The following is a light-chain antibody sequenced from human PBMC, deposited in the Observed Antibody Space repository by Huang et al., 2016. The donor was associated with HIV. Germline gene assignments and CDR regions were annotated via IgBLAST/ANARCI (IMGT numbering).Light chain of an antibody. V-gene: IGKV3-11*01. Sequence: EVVLTQSPSILSLSLGGTGTISCKAIQSVGSYVAWYQQRPGQSPRLLLYDTSNRAAGIPSRFSGSGSGTDFTLTISGLESEDLGVFYCQQRSTWPLTFGGGPSWR. J-gene: IGKJ4*01. CDR2: DTS. CDR1: QSVGSY. CDR3: QQRSTWPLT.